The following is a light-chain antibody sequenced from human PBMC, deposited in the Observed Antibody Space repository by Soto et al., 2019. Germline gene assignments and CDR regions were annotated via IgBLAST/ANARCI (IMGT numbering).Light chain of an antibody. V-gene: IGLV1-51*01. CDR1: SSNIGANF. J-gene: IGLJ3*02. CDR3: GTWDSALSAWV. CDR2: DNN. Sequence: QSVLTQPPSVSAAPGQKVTISCSGGSSNIGANFVSWYQHLPGTAPQLLIYDNNKRPSGIPDRFSGSKSGTSATLGITGLQTGDETDYYCGTWDSALSAWVFGGGTQLTVL.